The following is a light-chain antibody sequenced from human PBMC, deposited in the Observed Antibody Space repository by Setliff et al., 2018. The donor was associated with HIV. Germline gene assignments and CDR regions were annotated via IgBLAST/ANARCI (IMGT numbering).Light chain of an antibody. J-gene: IGLJ2*01. CDR2: DVN. CDR3: SSYTSSGSV. V-gene: IGLV2-14*01. CDR1: STDIGGYDY. Sequence: QSALTQPASVSGSPGQSITISCTGTSTDIGGYDYVSWYQHHTGKAPKLIIYDVNNRPSGVSDRFSGSKSGNTASLTISGLQADDEALYYCSSYTSSGSVFGGGTKATVL.